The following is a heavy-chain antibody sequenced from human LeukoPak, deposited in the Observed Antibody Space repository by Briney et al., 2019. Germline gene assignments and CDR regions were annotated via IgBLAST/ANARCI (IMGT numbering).Heavy chain of an antibody. Sequence: GASVKVSCKASGGTFSSYAISWVRQAPGQGLEWMGGIIPIFGTANYAQKFQGRVTITADESTSTAYMELSSLRSEDTAVYYCARGQYSSSWPGENYYYYYYGMDVWGQRTTVTVSS. D-gene: IGHD6-13*01. CDR1: GGTFSSYA. J-gene: IGHJ6*02. CDR2: IIPIFGTA. V-gene: IGHV1-69*01. CDR3: ARGQYSSSWPGENYYYYYYGMDV.